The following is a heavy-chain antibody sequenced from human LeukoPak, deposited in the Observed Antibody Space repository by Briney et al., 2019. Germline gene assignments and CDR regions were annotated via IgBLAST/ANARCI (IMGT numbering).Heavy chain of an antibody. CDR3: ARGPGTYDFWTDNWFDP. CDR1: GGSFSGYY. V-gene: IGHV4-34*01. Sequence: SETLSLTCAVYGGSFSGYYWSWIRQPPGKGLEWIREINHSGSTNYNPSLKSRVTISVDTSKNQFSLKLSSVTAADTAVYYCARGPGTYDFWTDNWFDPWGRGTLVTVSS. J-gene: IGHJ5*02. CDR2: INHSGST. D-gene: IGHD3-3*01.